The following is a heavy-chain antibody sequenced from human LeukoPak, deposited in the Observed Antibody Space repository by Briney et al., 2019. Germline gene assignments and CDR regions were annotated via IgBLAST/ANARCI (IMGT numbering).Heavy chain of an antibody. CDR1: GYTFTSYA. CDR2: IIPILGIA. V-gene: IGHV1-69*04. CDR3: ARDYSSGWYYSDY. Sequence: GASVKVSCKASGYTFTSYAISWVRQAPGQGLEWMGRIIPILGIANYAQKFQGRVTITADKSTSTAYMELSSLRSEDTAVYYCARDYSSGWYYSDYWGQGTLVTVSS. J-gene: IGHJ4*02. D-gene: IGHD6-19*01.